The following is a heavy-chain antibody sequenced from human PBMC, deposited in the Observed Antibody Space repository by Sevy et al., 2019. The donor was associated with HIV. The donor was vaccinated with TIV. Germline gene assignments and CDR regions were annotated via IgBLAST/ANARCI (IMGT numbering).Heavy chain of an antibody. CDR3: ATSPDYYDSSRDAFDI. CDR1: GYTLTELS. J-gene: IGHJ3*02. D-gene: IGHD3-22*01. Sequence: ASVKVSCKVSGYTLTELSIHLVRQAPGKGLEWMGGFDPEDGETIYAQKFQGRVTMTEDTSTDTAYMELSSLRSEDTAVYYCATSPDYYDSSRDAFDIWGQGTMVTVSS. CDR2: FDPEDGET. V-gene: IGHV1-24*01.